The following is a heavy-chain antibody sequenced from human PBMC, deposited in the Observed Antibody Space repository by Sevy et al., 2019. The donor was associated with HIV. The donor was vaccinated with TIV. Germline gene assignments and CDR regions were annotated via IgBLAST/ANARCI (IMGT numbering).Heavy chain of an antibody. D-gene: IGHD2-15*01. CDR1: GFIFSNYW. J-gene: IGHJ4*02. Sequence: GGSLRLSCAASGFIFSNYWMYWVRQAPGKGLEWVAVISYDGSNKYYADSVKGRFTISRDNSKNTLYLQMNSLRAEDTAVYYCAKDGGDRVGTVLGYCSGGSCYFDYWGQGTLVTVSS. CDR3: AKDGGDRVGTVLGYCSGGSCYFDY. V-gene: IGHV3-30*18. CDR2: ISYDGSNK.